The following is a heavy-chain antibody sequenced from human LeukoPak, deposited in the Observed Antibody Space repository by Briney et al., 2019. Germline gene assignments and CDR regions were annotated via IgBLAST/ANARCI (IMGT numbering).Heavy chain of an antibody. Sequence: PSETLSLTCTVSGYSISSGYYWGWIRQPPGKGLEWIGSIYHSGSTYYNPSLKSRVTISIDTSKNQFSLKLSSVTAADTAVYYCARDEPGSGNDYWGQGTLVTVSS. CDR1: GYSISSGYY. CDR3: ARDEPGSGNDY. D-gene: IGHD3-3*01. CDR2: IYHSGST. J-gene: IGHJ4*02. V-gene: IGHV4-38-2*02.